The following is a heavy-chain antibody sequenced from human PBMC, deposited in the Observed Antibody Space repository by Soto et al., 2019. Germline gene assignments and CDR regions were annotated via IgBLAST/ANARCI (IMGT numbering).Heavy chain of an antibody. CDR3: ASQGRLYGDYYVDL. Sequence: EVQLVESGGGLVQPGGSLRLSCAASGFTFTIYDMHWVRQATGEGLEWVSTIGSAGDTYYPGSVKGRFTISRKNVKNSLYLQMNSLRSGDTAVYYCASQGRLYGDYYVDLWGRCTLVTVSS. CDR2: IGSAGDT. V-gene: IGHV3-13*01. J-gene: IGHJ2*01. CDR1: GFTFTIYD. D-gene: IGHD4-17*01.